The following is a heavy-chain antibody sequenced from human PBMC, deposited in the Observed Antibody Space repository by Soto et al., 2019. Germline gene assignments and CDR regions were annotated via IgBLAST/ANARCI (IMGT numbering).Heavy chain of an antibody. CDR1: GFTFGDYA. J-gene: IGHJ6*02. V-gene: IGHV3-49*03. Sequence: GGSLRLSCTASGFTFGDYAMSWFRQAPGKGLEWVGFIRSKAYGGTTEYAASVKGRFTISRDDSKSIAYLQMNSLKTEDAAVYYCTRVEAAAGTEDYYYGMDVWGQGTTVTVSS. D-gene: IGHD6-13*01. CDR2: IRSKAYGGTT. CDR3: TRVEAAAGTEDYYYGMDV.